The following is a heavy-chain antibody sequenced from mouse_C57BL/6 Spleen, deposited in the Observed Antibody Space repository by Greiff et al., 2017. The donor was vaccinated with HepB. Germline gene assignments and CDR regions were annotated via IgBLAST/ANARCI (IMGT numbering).Heavy chain of an antibody. CDR3: ARSYYGSSYEGFAY. V-gene: IGHV5-17*01. CDR2: ISSGSSTI. Sequence: DVKLVESGGGLVKPGGSLKLSCAASGFTFSDYGMHWVRQAPEKGLEWVAYISSGSSTIYYADTVKGRFTISRDNAKNTLFLQMTSLRSEDTAMYYCARSYYGSSYEGFAYWGQGTLVTVSA. CDR1: GFTFSDYG. D-gene: IGHD1-1*01. J-gene: IGHJ3*01.